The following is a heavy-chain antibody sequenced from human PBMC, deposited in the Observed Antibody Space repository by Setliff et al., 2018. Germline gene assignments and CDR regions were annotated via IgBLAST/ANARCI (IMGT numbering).Heavy chain of an antibody. CDR1: GFTFSSYW. J-gene: IGHJ6*03. CDR3: ARDGGLLQFLEWSRSYMDV. CDR2: INSDGSST. Sequence: GGSLRLSCAAPGFTFSSYWMHWVRQAPGKGLVWVSRINSDGSSTSYADSVKGRFTISRDNAKNTLYLQMNSRRAEDTAVYYCARDGGLLQFLEWSRSYMDVWGKGTTVTVSS. V-gene: IGHV3-74*01. D-gene: IGHD3-3*01.